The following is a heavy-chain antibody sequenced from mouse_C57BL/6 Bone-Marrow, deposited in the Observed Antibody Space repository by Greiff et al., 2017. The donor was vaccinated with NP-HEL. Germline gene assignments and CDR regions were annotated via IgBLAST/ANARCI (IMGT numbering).Heavy chain of an antibody. CDR3: ARSEIYYDYEGYFDV. J-gene: IGHJ1*03. CDR2: INPSNGGT. CDR1: AYTFTSSW. D-gene: IGHD2-4*01. V-gene: IGHV1-53*01. Sequence: QVQLQQPGTELVKPGASVNLSCKASAYTFTSSWMPWVRRRPEQGLDGIGNINPSNGGTNYNEKFKSKATLTVDKSSSTAYMQLSSLTSEDSAVYYCARSEIYYDYEGYFDVWGTGTTVTVSS.